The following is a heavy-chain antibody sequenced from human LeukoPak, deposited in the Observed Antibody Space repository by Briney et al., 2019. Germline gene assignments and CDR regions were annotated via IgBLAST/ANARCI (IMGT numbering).Heavy chain of an antibody. CDR2: IYHSGST. J-gene: IGHJ4*02. Sequence: PSETLSLTCTVSGYSISSGYYWGWIRQPPGKGLEWSGTIYHSGSTYYNPSLKSRVTISVDTSKNQFSLNMNSVTAADPAVYYCARGTRPMVEFDYWGQGTLVTVSS. CDR3: ARGTRPMVEFDY. D-gene: IGHD3-10*01. CDR1: GYSISSGYY. V-gene: IGHV4-38-2*02.